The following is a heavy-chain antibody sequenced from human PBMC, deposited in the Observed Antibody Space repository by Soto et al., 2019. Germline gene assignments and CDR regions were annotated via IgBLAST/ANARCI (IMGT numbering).Heavy chain of an antibody. CDR2: VYYSGTT. V-gene: IGHV4-30-4*01. CDR3: VTVNLVGAAYYFDY. D-gene: IGHD1-26*01. CDR1: GGSIRNGDYY. Sequence: SETLSLTCTVSGGSIRNGDYYWGWTRQPPGKGLEWIGYVYYSGTTYSHPSLNSRVSISVDTSENQFSLRLTSVTAADTAVYYCVTVNLVGAAYYFDYWGPGTLVTVSS. J-gene: IGHJ4*02.